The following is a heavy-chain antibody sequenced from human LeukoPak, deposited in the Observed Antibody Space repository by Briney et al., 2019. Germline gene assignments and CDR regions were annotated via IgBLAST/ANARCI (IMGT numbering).Heavy chain of an antibody. J-gene: IGHJ4*02. CDR2: IKQDGSEK. CDR1: GFTFSSYW. V-gene: IGHV3-7*03. CDR3: AKDGDIAVAGNFDY. D-gene: IGHD6-19*01. Sequence: GGSLRLSCAASGFTFSSYWMSWVRQAPGKGLEWVANIKQDGSEKYYVDSVKGRFTISRDNSKNTLYLQMNSLRAEDTAVYYCAKDGDIAVAGNFDYWGQGTLVTVSS.